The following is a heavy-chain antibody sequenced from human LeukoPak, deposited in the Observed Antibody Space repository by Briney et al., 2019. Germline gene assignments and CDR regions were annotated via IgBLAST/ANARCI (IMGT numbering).Heavy chain of an antibody. J-gene: IGHJ4*02. V-gene: IGHV4-59*01. CDR2: IYYSGST. Sequence: SETLSLTCTVSGGSISSYYWSWIRQHPGKGLEWIGYIYYSGSTNYNPSLKSRVTISVDTSKNQFSLKLSSVTAADTAVYYCARDHYGGNSFFDFWGQGTLVTVSS. CDR3: ARDHYGGNSFFDF. CDR1: GGSISSYY. D-gene: IGHD4-23*01.